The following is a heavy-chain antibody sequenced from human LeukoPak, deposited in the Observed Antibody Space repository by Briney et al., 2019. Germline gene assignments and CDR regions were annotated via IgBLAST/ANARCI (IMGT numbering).Heavy chain of an antibody. CDR2: INYSGNS. CDR3: ARRTYYDTLTGYKYWYFDL. D-gene: IGHD3-9*01. V-gene: IGHV4-59*01. CDR1: GGSISSYY. J-gene: IGHJ2*01. Sequence: SETLSLTCTVSGGSISSYYWSWVRQLPGKGLQWIGYINYSGNSDYNPSLQSRVTMSVDTSKNQFSLKLNSVTAADTAVYYCARRTYYDTLTGYKYWYFDLWGRGTLVTVSS.